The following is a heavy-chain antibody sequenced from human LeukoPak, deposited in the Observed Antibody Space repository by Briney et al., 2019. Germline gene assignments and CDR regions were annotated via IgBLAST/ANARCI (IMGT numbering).Heavy chain of an antibody. V-gene: IGHV3-43D*03. J-gene: IGHJ4*02. CDR1: GFTFHNYA. CDR2: ITWDGGLT. CDR3: VKTVGRAVAGSFDS. D-gene: IGHD6-19*01. Sequence: PGGSLRLSCEASGFTFHNYAMHWVRQRPGKGLEWVSLITWDGGLTYYGDFLQGRFTISRDNSHNSLYLQMDSLRTEDTALYFCVKTVGRAVAGSFDSWGQGTLVTVSS.